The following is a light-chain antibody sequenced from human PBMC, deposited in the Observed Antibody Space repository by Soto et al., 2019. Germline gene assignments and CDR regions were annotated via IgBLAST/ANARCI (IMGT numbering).Light chain of an antibody. Sequence: DIQMTQSPSTPSASVGDRVTITCRASQSISSWLAWYQQKPGKAPKLLIYDASSLESGVPSRFSGSGSGTEFTLTICSLQPDDFATYYCQQYNSYSQTCGQGTKVDIK. V-gene: IGKV1-5*01. CDR1: QSISSW. J-gene: IGKJ1*01. CDR3: QQYNSYSQT. CDR2: DAS.